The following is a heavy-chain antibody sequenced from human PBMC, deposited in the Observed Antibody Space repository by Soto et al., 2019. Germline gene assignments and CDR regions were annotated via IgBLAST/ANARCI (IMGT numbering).Heavy chain of an antibody. Sequence: SETLSLTCAVYGGSFSGYYWSWIRQPPGKGLEWIGEINHSGSTNYNPSLKSRVTISVDTSKNQFSLKLSPVTAADTAVYYCARGTNIEIAAAGTFRPCAFDIWGQGTMVTVSS. CDR1: GGSFSGYY. CDR3: ARGTNIEIAAAGTFRPCAFDI. D-gene: IGHD6-13*01. CDR2: INHSGST. J-gene: IGHJ3*02. V-gene: IGHV4-34*01.